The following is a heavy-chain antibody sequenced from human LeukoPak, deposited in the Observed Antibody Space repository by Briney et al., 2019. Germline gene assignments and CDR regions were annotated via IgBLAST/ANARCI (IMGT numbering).Heavy chain of an antibody. CDR1: GFTFSNYA. V-gene: IGHV3-23*01. Sequence: GGSLRLSCVTSGFTFSNYAMDWVRQAPGKGLEWVSAISGSGAVTYYADSVKGRFTFSRDNSKNTLYLQMTSLRAEDTAVYFCARQGGDWYAFDYWGQGTLVTVSS. CDR3: ARQGGDWYAFDY. D-gene: IGHD3-9*01. J-gene: IGHJ4*02. CDR2: ISGSGAVT.